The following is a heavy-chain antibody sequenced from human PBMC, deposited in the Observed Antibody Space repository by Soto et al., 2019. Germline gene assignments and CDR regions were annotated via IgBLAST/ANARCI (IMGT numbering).Heavy chain of an antibody. CDR3: ARHPLPVLEYQLLGYWFDP. J-gene: IGHJ5*02. Sequence: SETLSLTCTVSGGSISSSSYYWGWIRQPPGKGLEWIGSIYYSGSTYYNPSLKSRVTISVDTSKNQFSLKLSSVTAADTAVYYCARHPLPVLEYQLLGYWFDPWGQGTLVTVSS. D-gene: IGHD2-2*01. CDR2: IYYSGST. V-gene: IGHV4-39*01. CDR1: GGSISSSSYY.